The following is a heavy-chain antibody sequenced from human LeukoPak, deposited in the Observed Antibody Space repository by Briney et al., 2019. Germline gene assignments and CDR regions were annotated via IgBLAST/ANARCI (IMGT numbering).Heavy chain of an antibody. V-gene: IGHV3-7*01. D-gene: IGHD1-14*01. Sequence: GGSLRLSCAASGFTFSSYWMSWVRQAPGKGLEWVANIKQDGSEKYYVDSVKGRFTISRDNAKNSLYLQMNSLRAEDTAVYYCARVKYNEYAPEFYYWGQGTLVNVSS. CDR2: IKQDGSEK. CDR3: ARVKYNEYAPEFYY. CDR1: GFTFSSYW. J-gene: IGHJ4*02.